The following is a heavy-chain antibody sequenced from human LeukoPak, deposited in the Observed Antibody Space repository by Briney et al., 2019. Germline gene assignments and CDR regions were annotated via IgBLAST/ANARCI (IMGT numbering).Heavy chain of an antibody. CDR3: ARDWYYGDGYFDY. CDR1: GYTFTGYY. CDR2: INPSSGGT. V-gene: IGHV1-2*02. Sequence: ASMKVSCKASGYTFTGYYMHWVRQARGQGLEWMGWINPSSGGTNYAQKFQGRVTLTRDTSISTAYMELSRLRSDDTAVYYCARDWYYGDGYFDYWGQGTLVTVSS. D-gene: IGHD4-17*01. J-gene: IGHJ4*02.